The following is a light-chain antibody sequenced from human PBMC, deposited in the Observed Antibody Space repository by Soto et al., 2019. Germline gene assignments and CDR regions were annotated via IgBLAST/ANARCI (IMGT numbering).Light chain of an antibody. CDR3: QQRSDWPAT. Sequence: EIVLTQSPATLSLSPGDRATLSCRASQSVGSYLGWYQQRPGQAPRLLIYDASKRATGIRARFSGSGSGTDFTLTISSLEPEDFAVYYCQQRSDWPATFGGGTKVDIK. V-gene: IGKV3-11*01. J-gene: IGKJ4*02. CDR1: QSVGSY. CDR2: DAS.